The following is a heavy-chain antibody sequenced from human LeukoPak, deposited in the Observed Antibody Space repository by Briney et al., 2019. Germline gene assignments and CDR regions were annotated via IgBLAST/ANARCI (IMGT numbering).Heavy chain of an antibody. J-gene: IGHJ4*02. V-gene: IGHV3-48*01. Sequence: PGGSLRLACSASGFTFSSYNMKRVRQAPGKGLEWVSYISPASDTIHYADSMRGRFTISRDNAKNSLYLQMNSLRAEDTAVYYCARDVYYGSGTFGYWGQGTLVTVSS. CDR3: ARDVYYGSGTFGY. D-gene: IGHD3-10*01. CDR2: ISPASDTI. CDR1: GFTFSSYN.